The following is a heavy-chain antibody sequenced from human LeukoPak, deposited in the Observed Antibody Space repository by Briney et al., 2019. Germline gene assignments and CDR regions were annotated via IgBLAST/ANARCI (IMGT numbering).Heavy chain of an antibody. Sequence: SETLSLTCTVSGDSTSNYYCSWIRQSPGNELEWIGYMYNRGSTIYNPSLKSRVTISTDTSKNQFSLRLTSVTAADTAVYYCARAEKAVTGTLDSWGQGTLITVSS. D-gene: IGHD6-19*01. CDR2: MYNRGST. J-gene: IGHJ4*02. V-gene: IGHV4-59*01. CDR3: ARAEKAVTGTLDS. CDR1: GDSTSNYY.